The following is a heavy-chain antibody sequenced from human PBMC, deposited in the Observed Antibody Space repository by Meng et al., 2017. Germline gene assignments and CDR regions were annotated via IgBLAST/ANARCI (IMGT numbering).Heavy chain of an antibody. J-gene: IGHJ4*02. V-gene: IGHV1-18*01. CDR2: INVYSGIT. Sequence: VQSGAVVKKHGASVNVSCDTSGYTLSSDGFAWVRQTPEQGLAWLGWINVYSGITNYAQKFQGRGTMTTDTSTRTGYMELTSLTSDDTATYYCATRGNPYLNCWGQGTLVTVSS. CDR3: ATRGNPYLNC. CDR1: GYTLSSDG.